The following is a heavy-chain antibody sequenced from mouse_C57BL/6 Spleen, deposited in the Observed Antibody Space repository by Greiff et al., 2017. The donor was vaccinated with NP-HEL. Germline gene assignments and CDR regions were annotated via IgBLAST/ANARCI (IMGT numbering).Heavy chain of an antibody. CDR1: GFTFSDFY. CDR3: ARDANDCYYEGYFDV. J-gene: IGHJ1*03. D-gene: IGHD2-3*01. V-gene: IGHV7-1*01. CDR2: SRNKANDYTT. Sequence: EVKVVESGGGLVQSGRSLRLSCATSGFTFSDFYMEWVRQAPGKGLEWIAASRNKANDYTTEYSASVKGRFIVSRDTSQSILYLQMNALRAEDTAIYYCARDANDCYYEGYFDVWGTGTTVTVSS.